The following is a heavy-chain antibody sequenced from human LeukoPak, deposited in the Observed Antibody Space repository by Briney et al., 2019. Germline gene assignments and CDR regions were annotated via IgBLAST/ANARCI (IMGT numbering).Heavy chain of an antibody. Sequence: GGSLRLSCAASGFTFDDYTMHWVRQAPGKGLEWVSLISWDGGSTYYADSVKGRFTISRDNSKNSLYLQMSSLRTEDTALYYCAKGRKITIFGVVIGGSIDYWGQGTLVTVSS. D-gene: IGHD3-3*01. J-gene: IGHJ4*02. V-gene: IGHV3-43*01. CDR3: AKGRKITIFGVVIGGSIDY. CDR1: GFTFDDYT. CDR2: ISWDGGST.